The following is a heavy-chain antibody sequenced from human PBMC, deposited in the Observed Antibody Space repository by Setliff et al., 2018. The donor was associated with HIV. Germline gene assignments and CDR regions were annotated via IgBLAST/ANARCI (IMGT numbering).Heavy chain of an antibody. D-gene: IGHD2-21*02. CDR3: ARRRPTYCGGDCYSGDYFDY. Sequence: SETLSLTCTVSGGAFNTSSSYWGWIRQPPGKGLEYIGGIFYSGSAYYNQSLKSRVTISVDTSKNQFSLKLSSVTAADTAVYYCARRRPTYCGGDCYSGDYFDYWGQETLVTVSS. J-gene: IGHJ4*02. V-gene: IGHV4-39*01. CDR2: IFYSGSA. CDR1: GGAFNTSSSY.